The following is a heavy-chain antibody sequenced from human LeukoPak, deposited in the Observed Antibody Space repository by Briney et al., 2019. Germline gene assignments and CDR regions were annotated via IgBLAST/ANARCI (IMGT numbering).Heavy chain of an antibody. CDR2: IIGSNGNT. J-gene: IGHJ4*02. D-gene: IGHD3/OR15-3a*01. V-gene: IGHV3-23*01. Sequence: GGSLRLSCAASGFTFTTYAMSWVRQAPGTGPEWVSAIIGSNGNTYYADSVKGRFTISRDISKNTLYLQMNSLRAEDTAVYYCAKDWTFLDYWGQGTLVTVSS. CDR1: GFTFTTYA. CDR3: AKDWTFLDY.